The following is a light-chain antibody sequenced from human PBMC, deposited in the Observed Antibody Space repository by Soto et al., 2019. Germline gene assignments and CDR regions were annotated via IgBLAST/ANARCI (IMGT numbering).Light chain of an antibody. Sequence: QSALTQPPSASGSPGQSVAISCTGTSSDVGGYDYVSWYQQHPGKAPKLLIYEVNKRPSEVSDRFSGSRSGNTASLTVSGLQAEDEADYYCAAWDDSLSGVVFGGGTKLTVL. V-gene: IGLV2-8*01. CDR2: EVN. CDR3: AAWDDSLSGVV. J-gene: IGLJ2*01. CDR1: SSDVGGYDY.